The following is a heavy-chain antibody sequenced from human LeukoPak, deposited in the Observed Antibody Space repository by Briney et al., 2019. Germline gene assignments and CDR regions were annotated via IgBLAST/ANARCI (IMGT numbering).Heavy chain of an antibody. Sequence: GGSLRLSCAASGFTFSSYSMNWFRQAPGKGLEWFSYISSSSSTIYYADSVKGRFTISRDNAKNSLYLQMNSLRAEDTAVYYCARYCSGGSCKEPFDPWGQGTLVTVSS. CDR1: GFTFSSYS. J-gene: IGHJ5*02. CDR3: ARYCSGGSCKEPFDP. V-gene: IGHV3-48*01. CDR2: ISSSSSTI. D-gene: IGHD2-15*01.